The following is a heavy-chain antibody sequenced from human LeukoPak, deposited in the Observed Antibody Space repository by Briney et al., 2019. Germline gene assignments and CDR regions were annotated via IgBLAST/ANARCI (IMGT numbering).Heavy chain of an antibody. J-gene: IGHJ4*02. CDR2: ISGSGGST. CDR1: GFTLSRHA. CDR3: AKGGSGWYIARLFDY. V-gene: IGHV3-23*01. D-gene: IGHD6-19*01. Sequence: GGSLRLSCAASGFTLSRHAMSWVRQAPGKGLEWVSAISGSGGSTYYADSVKGRFTISRDNSKNTLYLQMNSLRVEDTAVYYSAKGGSGWYIARLFDYWGQGTLVTVSS.